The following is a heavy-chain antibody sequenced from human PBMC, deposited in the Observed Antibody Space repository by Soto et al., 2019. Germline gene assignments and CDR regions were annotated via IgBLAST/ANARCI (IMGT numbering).Heavy chain of an antibody. CDR3: ARGYGSGSYLFDY. J-gene: IGHJ4*02. Sequence: QLQLQESGSGLVKPSQTLSLTCAVSCDSVSSGTDSWSWIRQPPGKGLEWIGYIVHSGNTNYNPSLRSRLTMSLDRSKNQISLNLTSVTAADTAVYYCARGYGSGSYLFDYWGQGTLVTVSS. CDR1: CDSVSSGTDS. D-gene: IGHD3-10*01. CDR2: IVHSGNT. V-gene: IGHV4-30-2*01.